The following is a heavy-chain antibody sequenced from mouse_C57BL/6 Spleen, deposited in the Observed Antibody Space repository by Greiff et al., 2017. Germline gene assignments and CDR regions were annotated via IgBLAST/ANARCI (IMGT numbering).Heavy chain of an antibody. J-gene: IGHJ1*03. Sequence: EVKVVESGPGLAKPSQTLSLTCSVTGYSITSDYWNWIRKFPGNKLEYMGYISYSGITYYNPSLKSRISITRDTSKNQYYLQLDSVTTEDTATYDCARSEIYYDYDYWYFDVWGTGTTVTVSS. CDR3: ARSEIYYDYDYWYFDV. CDR2: ISYSGIT. V-gene: IGHV3-8*01. D-gene: IGHD2-4*01. CDR1: GYSITSDY.